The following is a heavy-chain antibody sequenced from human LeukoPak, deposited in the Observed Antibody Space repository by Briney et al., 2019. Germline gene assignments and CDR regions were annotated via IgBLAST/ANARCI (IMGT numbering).Heavy chain of an antibody. CDR3: AKRTTYSSGWYIDY. CDR1: GFTFSSYA. V-gene: IGHV3-23*01. J-gene: IGHJ4*02. CDR2: ISGSGGST. D-gene: IGHD6-19*01. Sequence: PGGSLRLSCAASGFTFSSYAMSWVRQAPGKGLEWVSAISGSGGSTYYADSVKGRFTISRDNSKNTLYPQVNSLRAEDTAVYYCAKRTTYSSGWYIDYWGQGTLVTVSS.